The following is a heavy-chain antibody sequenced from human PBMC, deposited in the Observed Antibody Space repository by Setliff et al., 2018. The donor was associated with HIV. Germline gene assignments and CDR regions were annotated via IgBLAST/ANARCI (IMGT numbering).Heavy chain of an antibody. V-gene: IGHV3-48*04. J-gene: IGHJ4*01. CDR1: GFNFRSYG. Sequence: PGGSLRLSCAASGFNFRSYGMTWVRQAPGKGLDWVAHIGSSNHGIHYTASVQGRFTVSRDNANNLLFLEMNNLRVEDTAVYYCASLFGDYGYWGHGTQVTVSS. CDR3: ASLFGDYGY. CDR2: IGSSNHGI. D-gene: IGHD3-10*01.